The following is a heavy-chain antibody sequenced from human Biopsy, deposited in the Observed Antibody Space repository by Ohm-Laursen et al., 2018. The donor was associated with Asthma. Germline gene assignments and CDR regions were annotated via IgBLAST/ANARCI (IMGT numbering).Heavy chain of an antibody. J-gene: IGHJ3*01. CDR2: ISKDASTQ. CDR1: GFSFSNFA. V-gene: IGHV3-30*07. CDR3: AKAIHGGPVDAFAF. Sequence: SLRLSCAASGFSFSNFAIHWVRQAPGKGLEWVGVISKDASTQDYADSVKGRFTMARDNSKNTLYLQMNSLRAEDTAVYYCAKAIHGGPVDAFAFWG. D-gene: IGHD4-23*01.